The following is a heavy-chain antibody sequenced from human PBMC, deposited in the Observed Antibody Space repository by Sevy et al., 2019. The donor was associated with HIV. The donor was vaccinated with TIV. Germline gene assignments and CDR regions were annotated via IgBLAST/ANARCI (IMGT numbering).Heavy chain of an antibody. Sequence: GGSLRLSCAASGFTFSPYWMTWVRQAPGKGLEWVANIRPDGSDKYYVDSVKGRFTISRDNAKNSRYLQMNSVRADDTAMYYCARGVGLDCWGQGALVTVSS. CDR1: GFTFSPYW. V-gene: IGHV3-7*01. J-gene: IGHJ4*02. CDR3: ARGVGLDC. CDR2: IRPDGSDK. D-gene: IGHD1-26*01.